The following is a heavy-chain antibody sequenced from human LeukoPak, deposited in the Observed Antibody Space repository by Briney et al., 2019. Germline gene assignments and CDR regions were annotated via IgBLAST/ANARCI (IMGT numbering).Heavy chain of an antibody. CDR3: ARDSGKNGVDY. Sequence: ETLSLTCAVSGGSISSINWWSWVRQPPGKGLEWIGYIYYSGSTNYNPSLKSRVTISVDTSKNQFSLKLSSVTAADTAVYYCARDSGKNGVDYWGQGTLVTVSS. CDR2: IYYSGST. D-gene: IGHD2-15*01. CDR1: GGSISSINW. V-gene: IGHV4-4*02. J-gene: IGHJ4*02.